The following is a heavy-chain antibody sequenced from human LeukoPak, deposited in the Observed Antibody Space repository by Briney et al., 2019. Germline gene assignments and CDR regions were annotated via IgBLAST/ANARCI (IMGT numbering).Heavy chain of an antibody. CDR3: ARDAGSKGGMIVV. CDR2: INPSGGST. J-gene: IGHJ4*02. D-gene: IGHD3-22*01. V-gene: IGHV1-46*01. CDR1: GYTFTSYY. Sequence: GASVKVSCKASGYTFTSYYMHWVRQAPGQGLEWMGIINPSGGSTSYAQKFQGRVTMTRDMSTSTVYMELSSLRSEDTAVYYCARDAGSKGGMIVVWGQGTLVTVSS.